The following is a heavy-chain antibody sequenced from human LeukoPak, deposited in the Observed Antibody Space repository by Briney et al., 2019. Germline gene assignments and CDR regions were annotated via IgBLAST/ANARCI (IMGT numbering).Heavy chain of an antibody. D-gene: IGHD6-19*01. CDR3: ASSSGWYWEKFDY. V-gene: IGHV3-23*01. CDR1: GFTFSSYG. CDR2: ISGSGGST. J-gene: IGHJ4*02. Sequence: GFSLRLSCAASGFTFSSYGMSWVRQAPGKGLEWVSAISGSGGSTYYADSVKGRFTISRDNSKNTLYLQTNSLRAEDTAVYYCASSSGWYWEKFDYWGQGTLVTVSS.